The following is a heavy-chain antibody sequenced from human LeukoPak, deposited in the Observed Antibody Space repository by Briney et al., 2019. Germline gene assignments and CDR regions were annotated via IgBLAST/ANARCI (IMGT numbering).Heavy chain of an antibody. CDR3: ARERCSGGSCYSPYPAEYFQH. V-gene: IGHV1-18*01. D-gene: IGHD2-15*01. CDR2: ISAYNGNT. J-gene: IGHJ1*01. Sequence: VASVKVSCKASGYTFTSYGISWVRQAPGQGLEWMGWISAYNGNTNYAQKLQGRVTMTTDTSTSTAYMELRSLRSDDTAVYYCARERCSGGSCYSPYPAEYFQHWGQGTLVTVSS. CDR1: GYTFTSYG.